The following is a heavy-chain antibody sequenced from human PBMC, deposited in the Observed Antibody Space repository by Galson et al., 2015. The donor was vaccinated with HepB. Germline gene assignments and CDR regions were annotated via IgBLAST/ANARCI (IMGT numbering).Heavy chain of an antibody. CDR1: GGSFSSSSYH. D-gene: IGHD2/OR15-2a*01. CDR3: ARRRIQGDFDY. J-gene: IGHJ4*02. Sequence: SETLSLTCTVSGGSFSSSSYHWGWIRQPPGKGLEWIGSIYLSGSTDYNPSLKRRVSMSVDTSKNRFSLKLRSMTAADTAVYYCARRRIQGDFDYWGQGTLVTVSS. CDR2: IYLSGST. V-gene: IGHV4-39*01.